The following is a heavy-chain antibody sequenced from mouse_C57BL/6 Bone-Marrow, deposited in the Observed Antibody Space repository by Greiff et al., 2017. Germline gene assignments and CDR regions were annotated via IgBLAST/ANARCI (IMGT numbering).Heavy chain of an antibody. CDR1: GFTFRDYY. Sequence: EVMLVESEGGLVQPGSSMKLSCTASGFTFRDYYMAWVRQVPEKGLEWVANINYDGSSTYYLDSLKGRFIISRDNAKNILYLQRSSLKSEDTATFYCARGEGWLLYWYFDVWGTGTTVTVSS. CDR3: ARGEGWLLYWYFDV. V-gene: IGHV5-16*01. J-gene: IGHJ1*03. CDR2: INYDGSST. D-gene: IGHD2-3*01.